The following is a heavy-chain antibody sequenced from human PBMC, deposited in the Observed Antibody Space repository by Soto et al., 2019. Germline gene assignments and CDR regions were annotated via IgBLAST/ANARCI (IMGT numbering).Heavy chain of an antibody. J-gene: IGHJ5*02. V-gene: IGHV1-3*01. CDR3: ARGLAADGA. D-gene: IGHD6-13*01. CDR2: INAGSGNT. Sequence: QVQLVQSGAEVKKPGASVKVSCTASGYTFTHYAIHWVRHAPGQRLEWMGFINAGSGNTKYSQTFQGRLTFTKAASASTAYMDLSSPRSEDTAIYYCARGLAADGAWGQGTLVTVSS. CDR1: GYTFTHYA.